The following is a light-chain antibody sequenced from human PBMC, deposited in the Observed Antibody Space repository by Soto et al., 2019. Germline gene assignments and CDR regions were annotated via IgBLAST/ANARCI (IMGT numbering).Light chain of an antibody. Sequence: EIVMTMSPATLAMSPGETATLSCRASQSVSTCLARSQRTPAEAPRLRIYGASTRADGIPARFSGGVSGTEFTLTISSLQSEDCAVYYSQQHNNWPLTFGGGTKVDIK. CDR2: GAS. V-gene: IGKV3-15*01. CDR3: QQHNNWPLT. CDR1: QSVSTC. J-gene: IGKJ4*01.